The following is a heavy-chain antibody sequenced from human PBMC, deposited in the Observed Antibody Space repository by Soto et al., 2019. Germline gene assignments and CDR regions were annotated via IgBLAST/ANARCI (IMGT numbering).Heavy chain of an antibody. Sequence: GESLKISCAASGFTFSSYAMSWVRQAPGKGLEWVSAISGSGSSTYYADSVKGRFTISRDNSKNTLYLQMNSLRAEDTAVYYCAKASGYDYVSSYWGQGTLVTVSS. CDR3: AKASGYDYVSSY. V-gene: IGHV3-23*01. J-gene: IGHJ4*02. D-gene: IGHD5-12*01. CDR2: ISGSGSST. CDR1: GFTFSSYA.